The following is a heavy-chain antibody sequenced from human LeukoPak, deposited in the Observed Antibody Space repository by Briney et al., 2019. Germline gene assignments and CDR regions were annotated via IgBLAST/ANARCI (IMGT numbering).Heavy chain of an antibody. CDR3: ARSGSSWYLGYYFDY. D-gene: IGHD6-13*01. V-gene: IGHV4-59*01. CDR1: GCSISSYY. Sequence: SETLSLTCTVSGCSISSYYWSWIRQPPGKGLEWIGYIYYSGSTNYNPSLKSRVTISVDTSKNQFSLKLSSVTAADTAVYYCARSGSSWYLGYYFDYWGQGTLVTVSS. J-gene: IGHJ4*02. CDR2: IYYSGST.